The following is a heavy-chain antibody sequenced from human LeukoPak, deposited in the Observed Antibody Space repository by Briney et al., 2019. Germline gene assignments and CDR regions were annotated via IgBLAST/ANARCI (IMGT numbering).Heavy chain of an antibody. Sequence: SETLSLTCTVSGGSISSSSYYWGWLRQPPGKGLEWIGSIYYSGSTYYNPSLKSRVTMSVDTSKNQFSLKLRSVTAADTAVYYCAKGGYGFDKWGQGTLVTVSS. CDR2: IYYSGST. CDR3: AKGGYGFDK. J-gene: IGHJ4*02. V-gene: IGHV4-39*07. CDR1: GGSISSSSYY. D-gene: IGHD5-18*01.